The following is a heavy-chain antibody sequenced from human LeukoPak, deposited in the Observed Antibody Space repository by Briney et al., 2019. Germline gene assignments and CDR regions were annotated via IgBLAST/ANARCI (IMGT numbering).Heavy chain of an antibody. D-gene: IGHD1-26*01. Sequence: SETLSLTCTVSGYSISSGYYWDWIRQPPGKGLEWIGYIYYSGSTNYNPSLKSRVTISVDTSKNQFSLKLSSVTAADTAVYYCARGGSYDPFDYYYYMDVWGKGTTVAVSS. CDR2: IYYSGST. CDR1: GYSISSGYY. CDR3: ARGGSYDPFDYYYYMDV. J-gene: IGHJ6*03. V-gene: IGHV4-61*01.